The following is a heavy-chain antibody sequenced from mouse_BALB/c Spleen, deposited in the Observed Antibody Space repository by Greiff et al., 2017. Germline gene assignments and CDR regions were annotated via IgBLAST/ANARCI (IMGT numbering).Heavy chain of an antibody. CDR1: GFTFSSYT. D-gene: IGHD2-4*01. V-gene: IGHV5-6-4*01. CDR3: AREYDYSGVYYLDY. Sequence: EVQGVESGGGLVKPGGSLKLSCAASGFTFSSYTMPWVRQTPEKRLEWVAIISSGGSYTYYPDSMKGRFTISRDNAKNTLYLQMSSLKSEDTAMYYCAREYDYSGVYYLDYWGQGTTLTVSS. J-gene: IGHJ2*01. CDR2: ISSGGSYT.